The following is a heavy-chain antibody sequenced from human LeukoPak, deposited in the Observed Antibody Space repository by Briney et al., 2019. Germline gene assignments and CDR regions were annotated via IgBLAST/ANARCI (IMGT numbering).Heavy chain of an antibody. J-gene: IGHJ5*02. V-gene: IGHV3-23*01. CDR2: ISGSGGST. Sequence: PGGSLRLSCAASGFTFSSYAMSWVRQAPGKGLEWVSAISGSGGSTYYADSVKGRFTISRDNSKNTLYLQMNSLRAEDTAVYYCAKDTKVLRFLEWSTNWFDPWGQGTLVTVSS. D-gene: IGHD3-3*01. CDR1: GFTFSSYA. CDR3: AKDTKVLRFLEWSTNWFDP.